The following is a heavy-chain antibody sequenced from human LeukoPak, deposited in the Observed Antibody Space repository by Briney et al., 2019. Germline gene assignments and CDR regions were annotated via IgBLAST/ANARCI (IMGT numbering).Heavy chain of an antibody. CDR2: INCHNGNT. J-gene: IGHJ4*02. CDR3: ARDEVSGGWYNH. D-gene: IGHD6-19*01. CDR1: GYTFTSRG. Sequence: GASVKVSCKASGYTFTSRGISWVRQAPGQGLEWMGWINCHNGNTNYAQKLQGRPTMTTDTSTSTAYMELRSLRSDDTAVYYCARDEVSGGWYNHWGQGTLVTVSS. V-gene: IGHV1-18*04.